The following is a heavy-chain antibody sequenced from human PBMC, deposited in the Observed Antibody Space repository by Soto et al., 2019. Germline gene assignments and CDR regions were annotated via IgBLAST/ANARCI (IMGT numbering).Heavy chain of an antibody. CDR1: GGSISSYY. J-gene: IGHJ5*02. V-gene: IGHV4-59*12. CDR3: ARVLRGYRNAIALNWFDP. CDR2: IYYSGST. D-gene: IGHD5-18*01. Sequence: PSEMLSLTCTVSGGSISSYYWSWIRQPPGKGLEWIGYIYYSGSTYYNPSLKSRVTISVDTSKNQFSLKLSSVTAADTAVYYCARVLRGYRNAIALNWFDPWGQGTLVTVSS.